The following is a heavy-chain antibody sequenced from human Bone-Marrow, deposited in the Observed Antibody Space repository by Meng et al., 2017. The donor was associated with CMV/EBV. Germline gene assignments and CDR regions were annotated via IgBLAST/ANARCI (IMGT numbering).Heavy chain of an antibody. D-gene: IGHD5-24*01. J-gene: IGHJ6*02. CDR3: ARDRGMATIIYYYYGMDV. Sequence: SETLSLTCAVYGGSFSGYYWSWIRQPPGKGLEWIGEINHSGSTNYNPSLKSRVTISVDTSKNQFSLKLSSVTAADTAVYYCARDRGMATIIYYYYGMDVWGQGTTVTVSS. V-gene: IGHV4-34*01. CDR1: GGSFSGYY. CDR2: INHSGST.